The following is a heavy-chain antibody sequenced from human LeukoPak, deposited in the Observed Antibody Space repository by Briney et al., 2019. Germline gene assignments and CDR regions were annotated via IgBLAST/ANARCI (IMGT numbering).Heavy chain of an antibody. Sequence: SETLSLTCTVSGCSISSSSYYWGWIRQPPGKGLEWIGRIYYSGSTYYNPSLKSRVTISVDTSKNQFSLKLTSVTVADTAVYYCARTTEGGYTYGYFYYYYMDVWGKGTTVTISS. CDR3: ARTTEGGYTYGYFYYYYMDV. V-gene: IGHV4-39*07. CDR2: IYYSGST. CDR1: GCSISSSSYY. D-gene: IGHD5-18*01. J-gene: IGHJ6*03.